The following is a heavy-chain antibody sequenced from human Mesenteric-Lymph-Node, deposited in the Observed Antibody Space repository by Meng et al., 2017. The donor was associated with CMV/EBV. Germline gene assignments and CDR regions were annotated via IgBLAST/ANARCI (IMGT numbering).Heavy chain of an antibody. CDR3: AREFHPHDFWSGYYLG. Sequence: GESLKISCAASGFTVSSNYMSWVRQAPGKGLEWVSVIYSGGSTYYADSVKGRFTISRDNAKNSLYLQMNSLRAEDTAVYYCAREFHPHDFWSGYYLGWGQGTLVTVSS. J-gene: IGHJ4*02. V-gene: IGHV3-66*01. CDR1: GFTVSSNY. D-gene: IGHD3-3*01. CDR2: IYSGGST.